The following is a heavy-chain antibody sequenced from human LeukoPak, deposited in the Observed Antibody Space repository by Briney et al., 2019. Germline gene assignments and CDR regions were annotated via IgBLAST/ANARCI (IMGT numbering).Heavy chain of an antibody. V-gene: IGHV4-39*07. CDR3: ATTRWGSSGWYGKY. Sequence: SETLSLTCTVSGGSISSSSYYWGWIRQPPGKGLEWIGSIYYSGSTYYNPSLKSRVTISVDTSENQFSLKLSSVTAADTAVYYCATTRWGSSGWYGKYWGQGTLVTVSS. CDR1: GGSISSSSYY. J-gene: IGHJ4*02. D-gene: IGHD6-19*01. CDR2: IYYSGST.